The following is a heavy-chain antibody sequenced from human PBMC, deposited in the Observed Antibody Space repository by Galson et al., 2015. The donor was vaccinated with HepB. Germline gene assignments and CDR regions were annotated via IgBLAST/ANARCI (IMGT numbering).Heavy chain of an antibody. V-gene: IGHV1-69*04. CDR1: GCTFSSYT. D-gene: IGHD3-10*01. Sequence: SVKVSCKASGCTFSSYTISWVRQAPGQGLEWMGRIIPILGIANYAQKFQGRVTITADKSTSTAYMELSSLRSEDTAVYYCARDRILLWFGVNKDAFDIWGQGTMVTVSS. CDR3: ARDRILLWFGVNKDAFDI. J-gene: IGHJ3*02. CDR2: IIPILGIA.